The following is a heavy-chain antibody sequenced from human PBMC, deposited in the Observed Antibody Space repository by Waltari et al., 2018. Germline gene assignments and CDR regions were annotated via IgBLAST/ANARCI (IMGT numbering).Heavy chain of an antibody. D-gene: IGHD3-22*01. CDR2: LDPEDGET. J-gene: IGHJ4*02. CDR3: ATVSGYYDSSGYTPFDY. Sequence: QVQLVQSGAEVKKPGASVKVSCKVSGYPLNALAMPWVRQAPGHGLEWMGGLDPEDGETIYAQKFQGRVTMTEDTSTDTAYMELSSLRSEDTAVYYCATVSGYYDSSGYTPFDYWGQGTLVTVSS. CDR1: GYPLNALA. V-gene: IGHV1-24*01.